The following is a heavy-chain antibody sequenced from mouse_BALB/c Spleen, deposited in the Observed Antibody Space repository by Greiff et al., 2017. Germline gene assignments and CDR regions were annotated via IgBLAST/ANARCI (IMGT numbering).Heavy chain of an antibody. J-gene: IGHJ1*01. CDR3: AKGGDHYYGSSYGYFDV. CDR1: GYSFTGYY. D-gene: IGHD1-1*01. V-gene: IGHV1S34*01. Sequence: LVKTGASVKISCKASGYSFTGYYMHWVKQSHGKSLEWIGYISCYNGATSYNQKFKGKATFTVDPSSSTAYMQFNSLTSEDSAVYYCAKGGDHYYGSSYGYFDVWGAGTTVTVSS. CDR2: ISCYNGAT.